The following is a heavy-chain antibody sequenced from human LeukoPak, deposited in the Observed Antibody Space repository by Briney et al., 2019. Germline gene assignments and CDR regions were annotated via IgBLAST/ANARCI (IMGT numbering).Heavy chain of an antibody. V-gene: IGHV3-7*01. D-gene: IGHD6-13*01. Sequence: GGSPRLSCAASGFTFSSYWMSWVRQAPGKGLEWVANIKQDGSEKYYVDSVKGRFTISRDNAKNSLYLQMNSLRAEDTAVYYCARERQQLVLGYYYYYMDVWGKGTTVTVSS. CDR1: GFTFSSYW. CDR3: ARERQQLVLGYYYYYMDV. J-gene: IGHJ6*03. CDR2: IKQDGSEK.